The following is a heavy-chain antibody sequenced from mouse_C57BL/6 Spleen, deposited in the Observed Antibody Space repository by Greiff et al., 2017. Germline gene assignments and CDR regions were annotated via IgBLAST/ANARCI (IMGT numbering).Heavy chain of an antibody. Sequence: EVKLVESGGGLVQPGGSMKLSCVASGFTFSNYWMNWVRQSPEKGLEWVAQIRLKSDNYATHYAESVKGRFTISRDDSKSSVYLQMNNLRAEDTGIYYCTGESGLITTVVDYYAMDYWGQGTSVTVSS. CDR3: TGESGLITTVVDYYAMDY. V-gene: IGHV6-3*01. CDR2: IRLKSDNYAT. D-gene: IGHD1-1*01. CDR1: GFTFSNYW. J-gene: IGHJ4*01.